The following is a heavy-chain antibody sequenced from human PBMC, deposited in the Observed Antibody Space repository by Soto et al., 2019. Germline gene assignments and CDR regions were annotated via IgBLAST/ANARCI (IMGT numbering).Heavy chain of an antibody. D-gene: IGHD3-22*01. CDR2: ISYDGSNK. J-gene: IGHJ3*02. V-gene: IGHV3-30-3*01. CDR1: GFTFSSYA. CDR3: ARVRITMIVVAIPRDAFDI. Sequence: GGSLRLSCAASGFTFSSYAMQWVRQAPGKGLEWVAVISYDGSNKYYADSVKGRFTISRDNSKNTLYLQMNSLRAEDTAVYYCARVRITMIVVAIPRDAFDIWGQGTMVTVSS.